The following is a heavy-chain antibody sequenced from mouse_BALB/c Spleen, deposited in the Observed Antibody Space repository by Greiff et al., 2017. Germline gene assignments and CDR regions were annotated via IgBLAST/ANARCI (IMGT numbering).Heavy chain of an antibody. CDR1: GFAFSSYD. V-gene: IGHV5-12-1*01. D-gene: IGHD2-1*01. CDR2: ISSGGGST. CDR3: ARHDPYGNYFDY. J-gene: IGHJ2*01. Sequence: EVKLVESGGGLVKPGGSLKLSCAASGFAFSSYDMSWVRQTPEKRLEWVAYISSGGGSTYYPDTVKGRFTISRDNAKNTLYLQMSSLKSEDTAMYYCARHDPYGNYFDYWGQGTTLTVSS.